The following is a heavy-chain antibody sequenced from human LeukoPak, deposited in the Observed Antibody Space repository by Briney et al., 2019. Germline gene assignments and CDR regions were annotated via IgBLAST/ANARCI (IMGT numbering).Heavy chain of an antibody. CDR1: GYTFTSYG. D-gene: IGHD6-13*01. J-gene: IGHJ6*03. Sequence: ASVKVSCKASGYTFTSYGISWVRQAPGQGLEWMGWISAYNGNTNYAQKLQGRVTMITDTSTSTAYMELRSLRSDDTAVYYCASSTSSSRYYYYYMDVWGKGTTVTVSS. CDR2: ISAYNGNT. V-gene: IGHV1-18*01. CDR3: ASSTSSSRYYYYYMDV.